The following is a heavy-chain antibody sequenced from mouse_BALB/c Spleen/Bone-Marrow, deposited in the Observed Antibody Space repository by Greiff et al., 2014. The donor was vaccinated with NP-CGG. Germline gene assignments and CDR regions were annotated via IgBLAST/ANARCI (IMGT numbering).Heavy chain of an antibody. CDR2: IFPGDSTT. CDR1: GNTFTSSD. V-gene: IGHV1S56*01. Sequence: VQLQQSGVELVKPGASVKLSCKASGNTFTSSDINWVRQRPEQGLEWIGWIFPGDSTTKYNEKFKGKATLSTDKSSSTVHMQLSRLTSEDSAVYFCVRSRLRDWYFDVWGAGTTVTISS. CDR3: VRSRLRDWYFDV. J-gene: IGHJ1*01. D-gene: IGHD1-2*01.